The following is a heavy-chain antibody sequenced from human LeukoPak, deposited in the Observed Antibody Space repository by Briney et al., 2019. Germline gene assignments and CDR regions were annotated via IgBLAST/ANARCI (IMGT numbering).Heavy chain of an antibody. V-gene: IGHV4-39*01. CDR2: IYYSGST. CDR3: ARGLSRKRNNWYFHL. J-gene: IGHJ2*01. CDR1: GGSISSSSYY. D-gene: IGHD1-14*01. Sequence: PSETLSLTCTVSGGSISSSSYYWGWIRQPPGKGLEWIGSIYYSGSTYYNPSLKSRVTISVDTSKNQFSLQLRSVTAADTAVYYCARGLSRKRNNWYFHLWGRGTLVTVSS.